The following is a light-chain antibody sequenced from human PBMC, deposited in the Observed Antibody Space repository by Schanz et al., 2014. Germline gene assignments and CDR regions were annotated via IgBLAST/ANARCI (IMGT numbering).Light chain of an antibody. J-gene: IGKJ1*01. CDR3: LQDGSSPQT. Sequence: EIVLTQSPGTLSLSPGERATLSCRSSHSVSSSYLAWYQQKPGQAPRLLIYGASSRATGIPDRFSGSGSGTDFTLTISRLEPEDFAVYYCLQDGSSPQTFGQGTKVEI. CDR2: GAS. CDR1: HSVSSSY. V-gene: IGKV3-20*01.